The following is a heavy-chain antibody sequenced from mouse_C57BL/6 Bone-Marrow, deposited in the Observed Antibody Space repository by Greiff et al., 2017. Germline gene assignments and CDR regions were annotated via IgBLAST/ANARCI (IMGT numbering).Heavy chain of an antibody. CDR2: IHPTSRNT. CDR3: ASDLSYLDY. J-gene: IGHJ2*01. Sequence: VQLQQSGAELARPGASVKLSCKASGYTFTSYGISWVKQRTGQGLEWIGEIHPTSRNTYYNEKFKGKATLTADKSSSTAYMELRSLTSEDSAVXFYASDLSYLDYWGQGTTLTVSS. CDR1: GYTFTSYG. V-gene: IGHV1-81*01.